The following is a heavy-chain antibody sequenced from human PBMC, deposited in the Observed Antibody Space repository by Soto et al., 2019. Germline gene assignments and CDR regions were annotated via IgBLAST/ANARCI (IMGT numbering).Heavy chain of an antibody. V-gene: IGHV4-30-4*01. D-gene: IGHD2-8*01. J-gene: IGHJ5*02. CDR2: IYYSGST. CDR3: ASSGYCTNGACYTLFDP. CDR1: GGSISSGDYY. Sequence: QVQLQESGPGLVKPSQTLSLTCTVSGGSISSGDYYWSWIRQPPGKGLEWIGYIYYSGSTYYNPYRKSLVTISVDTSMNQFSLQRSSATAADTAVYYRASSGYCTNGACYTLFDPWGQGTLVTVSS.